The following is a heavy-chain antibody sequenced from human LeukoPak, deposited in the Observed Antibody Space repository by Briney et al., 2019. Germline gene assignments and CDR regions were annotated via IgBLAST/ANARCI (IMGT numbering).Heavy chain of an antibody. CDR2: ISAYNGNT. D-gene: IGHD2-2*01. V-gene: IGHV1-18*04. Sequence: ASVKVSCKASGDTFTSYGISWVRQAPGQGLEWMGWISAYNGNTNYAQKLQGRATMTTDTSTSTAYMELRSLRSDDTAVYCCARVPLIVVVPAALSGDYWGQGTLVTVSS. CDR3: ARVPLIVVVPAALSGDY. CDR1: GDTFTSYG. J-gene: IGHJ4*02.